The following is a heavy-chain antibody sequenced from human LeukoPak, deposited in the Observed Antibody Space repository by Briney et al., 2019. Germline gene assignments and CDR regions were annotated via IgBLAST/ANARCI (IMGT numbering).Heavy chain of an antibody. CDR2: IKTDGSEK. CDR3: ARRPYSSSWHHFDY. CDR1: GFTFSNYW. J-gene: IGHJ4*02. Sequence: GGSLRLSCEGSGFTFSNYWMGWVRQAPGKGLQWVANIKTDGSEKYYVDSVKGRFTISRDNAKNSLYLQMNSLRAEDTAVYYCARRPYSSSWHHFDYWGQGTLVTVSS. V-gene: IGHV3-7*01. D-gene: IGHD6-13*01.